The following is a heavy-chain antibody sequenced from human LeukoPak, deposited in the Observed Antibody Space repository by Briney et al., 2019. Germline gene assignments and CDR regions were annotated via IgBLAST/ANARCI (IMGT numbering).Heavy chain of an antibody. Sequence: SETLSLTCTVSGGSISSYYWSWIRQPPGKGLEWIGYIYYSGSTYYNPSLKSRVTISVDRSKNQFSLKLSSVTAADTAVYYCARDLSGSYSNYWGQGTLVTVSS. J-gene: IGHJ4*02. CDR2: IYYSGST. CDR3: ARDLSGSYSNY. V-gene: IGHV4-59*12. CDR1: GGSISSYY. D-gene: IGHD1-26*01.